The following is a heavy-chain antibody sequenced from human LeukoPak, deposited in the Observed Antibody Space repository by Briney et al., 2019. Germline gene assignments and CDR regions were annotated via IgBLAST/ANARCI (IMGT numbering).Heavy chain of an antibody. J-gene: IGHJ4*02. CDR2: ISSSSSYI. Sequence: GGSLRLSCAASGFTLSSYSMNWVRQAPGKGLEWVSSISSSSSYIYYADSVKGRFTISRDNAKNPLYLQMNSLRAEDTAVYYCARDCSSTSCFRAHDYWGQGTLVTVSS. V-gene: IGHV3-21*01. CDR3: ARDCSSTSCFRAHDY. CDR1: GFTLSSYS. D-gene: IGHD2-2*01.